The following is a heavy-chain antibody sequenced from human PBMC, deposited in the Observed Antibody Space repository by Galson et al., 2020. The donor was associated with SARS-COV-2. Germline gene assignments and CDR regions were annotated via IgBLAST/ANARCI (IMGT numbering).Heavy chain of an antibody. J-gene: IGHJ4*02. CDR3: AKEPSAGYNYDY. CDR2: IRYDGSDK. D-gene: IGHD1-20*01. CDR1: EFTFSRYG. V-gene: IGHV3-30*02. Sequence: GGSLRLSCAGSEFTFSRYGMHWVRQAPGKGLGWVAFIRYDGSDKYYADSVKGRFTISRDNSKSTLYLQMNGLRAEDTAVYYCAKEPSAGYNYDYWGQGTLVTVSS.